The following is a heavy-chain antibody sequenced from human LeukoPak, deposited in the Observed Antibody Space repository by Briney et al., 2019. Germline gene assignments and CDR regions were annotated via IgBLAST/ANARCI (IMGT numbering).Heavy chain of an antibody. Sequence: ASVKVSCKASGYTFTSYDINWVRQATGQGLEWMGWMNPNSGNTGYAQKFQGRVTMTRNTSISTAYMELSSLRSEDTAVYYCARSQLWLFEALDWFDPWGQGTLVTVSS. D-gene: IGHD5-18*01. CDR3: ARSQLWLFEALDWFDP. V-gene: IGHV1-8*01. J-gene: IGHJ5*02. CDR2: MNPNSGNT. CDR1: GYTFTSYD.